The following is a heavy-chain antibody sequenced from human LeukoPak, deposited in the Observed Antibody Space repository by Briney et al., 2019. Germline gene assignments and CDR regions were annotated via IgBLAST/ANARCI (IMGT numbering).Heavy chain of an antibody. CDR2: MYYSGST. D-gene: IGHD2-2*02. CDR3: ARVHDCSSTSCYTGDYYYYMDV. CDR1: GGSISSGDYY. V-gene: IGHV4-30-4*08. J-gene: IGHJ6*03. Sequence: SETLSLTCTVSGGSISSGDYYWSWIRQPPGKGLEWIGYMYYSGSTYYNPSLNSRVTISVDTSKNQYSLKLSPVTAADTAVYYCARVHDCSSTSCYTGDYYYYMDVWGKGTTVTVSS.